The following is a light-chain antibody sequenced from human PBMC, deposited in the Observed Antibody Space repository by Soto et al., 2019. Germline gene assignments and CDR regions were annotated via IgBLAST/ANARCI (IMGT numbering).Light chain of an antibody. CDR2: ANS. Sequence: QSVLTQPPSVSGCPGQSVTVSCTWISANIGAGYDVHWYQQLPETAPKVVIYANSNRPSGVPDRFSGSKSGTSASLAITGLQAEDEADYYCQSYDSSLSGYVFGTGTKVTVL. J-gene: IGLJ1*01. V-gene: IGLV1-40*01. CDR3: QSYDSSLSGYV. CDR1: SANIGAGYD.